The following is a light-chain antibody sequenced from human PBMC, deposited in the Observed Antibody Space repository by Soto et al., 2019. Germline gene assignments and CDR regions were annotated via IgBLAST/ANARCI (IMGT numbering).Light chain of an antibody. CDR3: QSYDSSLSGYV. CDR1: NSNIGAGFD. J-gene: IGLJ1*01. CDR2: DNN. Sequence: SVLTQPPSVSGAPGQRVTISCTGRNSNIGAGFDVHWYQQLPGTAPKLLIYDNNNRPSGVPDRFSGSKSGTSASLAITGLQAEDEADNYCQSYDSSLSGYVFGTGTKVTVL. V-gene: IGLV1-40*01.